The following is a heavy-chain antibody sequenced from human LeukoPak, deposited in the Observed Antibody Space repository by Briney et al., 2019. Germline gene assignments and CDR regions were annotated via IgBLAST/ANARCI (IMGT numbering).Heavy chain of an antibody. CDR3: AELGITMIGGV. V-gene: IGHV3-74*01. CDR1: GFTFSSYG. J-gene: IGHJ6*04. D-gene: IGHD3-10*02. CDR2: INSDGSST. Sequence: GGSLRLSCAASGFTFSSYGMHWVRQAPGKGLVWVSRINSDGSSTSYADSVKGRLTISRDNAKNTLYLQMNSLRAEETAVYYCAELGITMIGGVWGKGTTVTISS.